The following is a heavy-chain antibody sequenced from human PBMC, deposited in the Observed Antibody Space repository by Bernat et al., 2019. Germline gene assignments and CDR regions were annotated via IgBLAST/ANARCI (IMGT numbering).Heavy chain of an antibody. CDR2: ISGDGGST. D-gene: IGHD5-18*01. CDR3: AKVYSYGMWWDWFDP. V-gene: IGHV3-43*02. J-gene: IGHJ5*02. CDR1: GFTFDDYA. Sequence: EVQLVESGGGVVQPGGSLRLSCAASGFTFDDYAMHWVRQAPGKGLEWVSLISGDGGSTYYADSVKGRFTISRDNSKNSLYLQMNSLRTEDTALYYCAKVYSYGMWWDWFDPWGQGTLVTVSS.